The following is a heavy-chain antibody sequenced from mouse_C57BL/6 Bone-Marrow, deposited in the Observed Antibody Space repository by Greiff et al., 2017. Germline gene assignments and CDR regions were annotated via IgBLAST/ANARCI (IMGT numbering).Heavy chain of an antibody. CDR3: AINYGNYVYFDV. CDR2: IHPSDSAT. D-gene: IGHD2-1*01. Sequence: VQLQQPGAELVKPGASVTVSCKASGYTFTSYWMHWVKQRPGQGLEWIGRIHPSDSATNYNQKFKGKATLTVDKSSSTAYMQLSSLTSEDSAVYYCAINYGNYVYFDVWGTGTTVTVSS. CDR1: GYTFTSYW. J-gene: IGHJ1*03. V-gene: IGHV1-74*01.